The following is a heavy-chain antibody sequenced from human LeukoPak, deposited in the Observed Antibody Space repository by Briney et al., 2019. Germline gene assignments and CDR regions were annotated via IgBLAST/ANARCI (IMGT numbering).Heavy chain of an antibody. CDR3: ARHTRRDTWSGSSSWYDAFDI. V-gene: IGHV4-59*08. J-gene: IGHJ3*02. CDR1: GGSISSYY. CDR2: IYYSGST. D-gene: IGHD6-13*01. Sequence: SETLSLTCTVSGGSISSYYWSWIRQPPGKGLEWIGYIYYSGSTNYNPSLKSRVTISVDTSKNQFSLKLSSVTAADTAVYYCARHTRRDTWSGSSSWYDAFDIWGQGTMVTVSS.